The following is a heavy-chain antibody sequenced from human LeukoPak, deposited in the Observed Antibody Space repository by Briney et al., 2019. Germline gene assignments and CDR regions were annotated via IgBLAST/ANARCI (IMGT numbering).Heavy chain of an antibody. V-gene: IGHV3-66*02. CDR1: GFTFSSNY. CDR3: ASGYNWNYLFDY. CDR2: LYSGGGT. Sequence: GGSLRLSCAASGFTFSSNYMSWVRQAPGKGLEWVSVLYSGGGTYYADSVRGRFTISRDNSKNTVYLQVNSLSTEDTALYYCASGYNWNYLFDYWGQGTLVTVSS. D-gene: IGHD1-7*01. J-gene: IGHJ4*02.